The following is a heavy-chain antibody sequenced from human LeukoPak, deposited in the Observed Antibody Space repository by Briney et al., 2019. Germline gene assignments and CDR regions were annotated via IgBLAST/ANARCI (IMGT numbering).Heavy chain of an antibody. Sequence: SETLSLTCTVSGYSISSGYYWGWIRQPPGKGLEWIGSIYYSGSTYYNPSLKSRVTISVDTSKNQFSLKLSSVTAADTAVYYCARRGIAVAGANWFDPWGQGTLVTVSS. CDR1: GYSISSGYY. J-gene: IGHJ5*02. V-gene: IGHV4-38-2*02. D-gene: IGHD6-19*01. CDR2: IYYSGST. CDR3: ARRGIAVAGANWFDP.